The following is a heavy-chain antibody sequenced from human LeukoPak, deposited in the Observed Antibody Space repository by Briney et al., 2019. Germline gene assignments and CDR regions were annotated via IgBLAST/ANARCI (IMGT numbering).Heavy chain of an antibody. V-gene: IGHV3-30*03. CDR1: GFTFSSYG. CDR2: ISYDGSNK. CDR3: ARDTKAGFDY. J-gene: IGHJ4*02. Sequence: GGSLRLSCAASGFTFSSYGMHWVRQAPGKGLEWVAVISYDGSNKYYADSVKGRFTISRDDAKNSLYLQMNSLRAEDTAVYYCARDTKAGFDYWGQGTLVTVSS. D-gene: IGHD1-1*01.